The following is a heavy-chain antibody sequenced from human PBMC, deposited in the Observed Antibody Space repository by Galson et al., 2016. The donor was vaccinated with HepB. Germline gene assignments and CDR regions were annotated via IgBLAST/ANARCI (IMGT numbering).Heavy chain of an antibody. CDR2: IKPDGREK. V-gene: IGHV3-7*01. CDR1: GFTFSTYW. D-gene: IGHD5-24*01. J-gene: IGHJ4*02. Sequence: LRLSCAVSGFTFSTYWMSWVRQAPGKGLEWVATIKPDGREKYYVDSVKGRFTISRDTAKSSLYLQMNSLRAEDTAVYYCARRQMYTMSALDCWGQGTLVTVSS. CDR3: ARRQMYTMSALDC.